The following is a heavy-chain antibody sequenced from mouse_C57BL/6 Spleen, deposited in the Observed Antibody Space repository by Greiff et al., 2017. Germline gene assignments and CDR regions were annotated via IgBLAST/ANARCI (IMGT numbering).Heavy chain of an antibody. V-gene: IGHV1-52*01. CDR1: GYTFTSYW. CDR2: IDPSDSET. Sequence: QVQLQQPGAELVRPGSSVKLSCKASGYTFTSYWMHWVKQRPIQGLEWIGNIDPSDSETHYNQKFKDKATLTVDKSSSTAYMQLSSLTSEDSAVYYCARAYDYKAMDYWGQGTSVTVSS. D-gene: IGHD2-10*02. J-gene: IGHJ4*01. CDR3: ARAYDYKAMDY.